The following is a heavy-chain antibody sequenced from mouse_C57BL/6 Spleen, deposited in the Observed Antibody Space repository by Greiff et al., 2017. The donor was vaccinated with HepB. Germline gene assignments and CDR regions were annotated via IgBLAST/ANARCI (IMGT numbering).Heavy chain of an antibody. CDR2: IYPGSGST. Sequence: QVQLQQPGAELVKPGASVKMSCKASGYTFTSYWITWVKQRPGQGLEWIGDIYPGSGSTNYNEKFKSKATLTVDTSSSTAYMQLSSLTSEDSAVYYCARGEYYGSSEGDAMDYWGQGTSVTVAS. CDR1: GYTFTSYW. CDR3: ARGEYYGSSEGDAMDY. J-gene: IGHJ4*01. D-gene: IGHD1-1*01. V-gene: IGHV1-55*01.